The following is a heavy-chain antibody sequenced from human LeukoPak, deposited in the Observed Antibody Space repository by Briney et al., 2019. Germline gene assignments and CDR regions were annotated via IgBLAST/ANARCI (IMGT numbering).Heavy chain of an antibody. Sequence: PGGSLRLSCTVSGFTVSSNSMSWGRQAPGKGLEWVSFIYSDNTHYSDSVKGRFTISRDNSKNTLYLQMNSLRAEDPAVYYCARRAGAYSHPYDYWGQGTLVTVSS. J-gene: IGHJ4*02. CDR2: IYSDNT. V-gene: IGHV3-53*01. CDR1: GFTVSSNS. CDR3: ARRAGAYSHPYDY. D-gene: IGHD4/OR15-4a*01.